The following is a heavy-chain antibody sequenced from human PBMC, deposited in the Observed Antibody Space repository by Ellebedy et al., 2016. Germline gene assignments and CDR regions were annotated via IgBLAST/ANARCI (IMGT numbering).Heavy chain of an antibody. CDR1: GYTFTGYY. Sequence: ASVKVSXXASGYTFTGYYMHWVRQAPGQGLEWMGWINPNSGGTNYAQKFQGRVTMTRDTSTSTVYLELSSLRSEDTAIYYCARGGIQRWIQTDYWGQGTLVTVSS. V-gene: IGHV1-2*02. CDR3: ARGGIQRWIQTDY. D-gene: IGHD5-18*01. J-gene: IGHJ4*02. CDR2: INPNSGGT.